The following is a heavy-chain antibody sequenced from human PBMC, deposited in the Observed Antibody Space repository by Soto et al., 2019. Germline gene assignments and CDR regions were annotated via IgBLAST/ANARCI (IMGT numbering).Heavy chain of an antibody. J-gene: IGHJ5*02. V-gene: IGHV4-39*01. Sequence: QLQLQESGPGLVKPSETLSLTCAVSGGSISSSPYYWGWIRQPPGKGLEWIGNIYYSGSTSYNPSLKSRVTISVDTSKNQLSLKLSSVTAADTAVYYCARTHNYYDYIWVSYPCWSWFDPWGQGTLVTVSS. CDR1: GGSISSSPYY. CDR3: ARTHNYYDYIWVSYPCWSWFDP. CDR2: IYYSGST. D-gene: IGHD3-16*01.